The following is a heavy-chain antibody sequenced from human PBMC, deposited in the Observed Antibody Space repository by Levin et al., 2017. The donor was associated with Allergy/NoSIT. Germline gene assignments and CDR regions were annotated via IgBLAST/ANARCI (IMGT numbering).Heavy chain of an antibody. CDR3: ARPAEDLALIWCFDP. CDR1: GFTFSSYA. V-gene: IGHV3-30*01. D-gene: IGHD4/OR15-4a*01. Sequence: PGGSLRLSCAASGFTFSSYAMHWVRQAPGKGLEWVAVISYDGSNKYYADSVKGRFTISRDSSKNTLYLQMNSLKADDTAVYYCARPAEDLALIWCFDPWGQGTLVTVSS. J-gene: IGHJ5*02. CDR2: ISYDGSNK.